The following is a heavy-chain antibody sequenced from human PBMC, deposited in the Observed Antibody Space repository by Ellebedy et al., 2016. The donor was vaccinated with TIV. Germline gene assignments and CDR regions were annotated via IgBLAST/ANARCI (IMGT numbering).Heavy chain of an antibody. D-gene: IGHD5-24*01. CDR2: ISYDGSNK. CDR3: ARGEMSHNYYGMDV. V-gene: IGHV3-30*03. CDR1: GFTFSSYG. J-gene: IGHJ6*02. Sequence: GESLKISCAASGFTFSSYGMHWVRQAPGKGLEWVAVISYDGSNKYYADSVKGRFTISRDNSKNTLYLQMNSLRSEDTAVYYCARGEMSHNYYGMDVWGQGTTVTVSS.